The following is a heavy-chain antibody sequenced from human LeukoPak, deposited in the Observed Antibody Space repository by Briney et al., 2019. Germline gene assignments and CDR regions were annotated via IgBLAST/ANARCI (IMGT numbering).Heavy chain of an antibody. J-gene: IGHJ3*02. V-gene: IGHV1-2*02. D-gene: IGHD2-2*01. Sequence: GASVKVSCKASGGTFSSYAISWVRQAPGQGLEWMGWINPNSGGTNFAQKFQARVTMTRDTSINTAYMELSRLRSDDTAVYYCARLVVVVPADTDAFNIWGQGTMVTVSS. CDR1: GGTFSSYA. CDR3: ARLVVVVPADTDAFNI. CDR2: INPNSGGT.